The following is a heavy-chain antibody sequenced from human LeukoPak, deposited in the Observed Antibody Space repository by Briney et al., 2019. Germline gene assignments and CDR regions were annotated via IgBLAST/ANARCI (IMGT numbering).Heavy chain of an antibody. J-gene: IGHJ4*02. CDR3: ARAGGSSDY. D-gene: IGHD2-15*01. CDR2: IYHSGST. V-gene: IGHV4-4*02. Sequence: SETLSLTCGVSGGSISSSNWWTWVRQPPGKGLEWIGEIYHSGSTNYNPSLKSRVTISVDKSKNQFSVKLSSVTAADTAIYYCARAGGSSDYWGQGTLVTVSS. CDR1: GGSISSSNW.